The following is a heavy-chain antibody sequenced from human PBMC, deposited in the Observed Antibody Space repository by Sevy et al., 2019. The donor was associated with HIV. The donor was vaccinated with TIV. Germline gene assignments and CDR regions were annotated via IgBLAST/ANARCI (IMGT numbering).Heavy chain of an antibody. V-gene: IGHV5-51*01. J-gene: IGHJ5*02. CDR1: GYSFTSYW. CDR2: IYPGDSDT. Sequence: GESLKISCKGSGYSFTSYWIAWVRQMPGKGLEWMGIIYPGDSDTRYSPSFQGQVTISADKSISTAYLQWSSLKASDTAMYYCARYGSNHVDRYNWFDPWGRGTLVTVSS. CDR3: ARYGSNHVDRYNWFDP. D-gene: IGHD2-2*01.